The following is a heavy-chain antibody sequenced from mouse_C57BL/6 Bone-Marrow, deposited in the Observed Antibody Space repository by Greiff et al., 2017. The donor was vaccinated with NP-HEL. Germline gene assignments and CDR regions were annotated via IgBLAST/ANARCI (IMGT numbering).Heavy chain of an antibody. J-gene: IGHJ3*01. CDR3: ARHGAYYSNVGFAY. D-gene: IGHD2-5*01. V-gene: IGHV5-12*01. CDR1: GFTFSDYY. Sequence: EVMLVESGGGLVQPGGSLKLSCAASGFTFSDYYMYWVRQTPAKRLEWVAYISNGGGSTYYPDTVKGRFTISRDNAKNTLYLQMSRLKSEDTAMYYCARHGAYYSNVGFAYWGQGTLVTVSA. CDR2: ISNGGGST.